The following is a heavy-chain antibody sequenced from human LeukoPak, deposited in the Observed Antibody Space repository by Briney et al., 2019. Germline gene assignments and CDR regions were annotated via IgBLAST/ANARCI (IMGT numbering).Heavy chain of an antibody. J-gene: IGHJ3*02. CDR2: IYTSGST. Sequence: SQTLSLTCTVSGGSISSGSYYWSWIRHPAGKGLEWIGRIYTSGSTNYNPSLKSRVTISVDTSKNQFSLKLSSVTAADTAVYYCAREGMVYGSSWTNDAFDIWGQGTMVTVSS. D-gene: IGHD6-13*01. V-gene: IGHV4-61*02. CDR3: AREGMVYGSSWTNDAFDI. CDR1: GGSISSGSYY.